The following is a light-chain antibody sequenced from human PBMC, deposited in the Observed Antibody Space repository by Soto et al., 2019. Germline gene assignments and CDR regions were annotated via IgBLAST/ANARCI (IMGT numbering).Light chain of an antibody. Sequence: PGDRATLSCRASQSVDTYLAWYQQKPGQAPRLLIYGASNSAIGIPARFSGSGSGTDFTLTINSLEPDDFAVYYCQQRSNWLAITFGQGTRLEI. CDR2: GAS. CDR1: QSVDTY. V-gene: IGKV3-11*01. CDR3: QQRSNWLAIT. J-gene: IGKJ5*01.